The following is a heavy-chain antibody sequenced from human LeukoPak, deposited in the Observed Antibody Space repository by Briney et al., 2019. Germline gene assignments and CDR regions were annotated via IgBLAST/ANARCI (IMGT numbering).Heavy chain of an antibody. V-gene: IGHV1-8*03. CDR1: GYTFTSYD. CDR2: MNPNSGNT. CDR3: ARAMYSSGWYLFDY. J-gene: IGHJ4*02. D-gene: IGHD6-19*01. Sequence: ASVKVSCKASGYTFTSYDINWVRQATGQGLEWMGWMNPNSGNTGYAQKFQGRVTITRNTSISTAYMELSSLRSEDTAVYYCARAMYSSGWYLFDYWGQGTLVTVSS.